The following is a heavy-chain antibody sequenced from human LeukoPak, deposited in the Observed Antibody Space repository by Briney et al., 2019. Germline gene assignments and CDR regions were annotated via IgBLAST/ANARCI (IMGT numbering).Heavy chain of an antibody. J-gene: IGHJ4*02. CDR2: MNPNSGNT. CDR3: ARLREYDSSGYYYGY. CDR1: GYTFTSYD. V-gene: IGHV1-8*01. Sequence: GETLKVSCKASGYTFTSYDINWVRQATGQGLEWMGWMNPNSGNTGYAQKFQGRVTMTRNTSISTAYMELSSLRSEDTAVYYCARLREYDSSGYYYGYWGQGTRDPVSS. D-gene: IGHD3-22*01.